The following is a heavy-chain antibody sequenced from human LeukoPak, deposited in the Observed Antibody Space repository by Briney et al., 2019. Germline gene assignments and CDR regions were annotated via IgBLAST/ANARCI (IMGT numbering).Heavy chain of an antibody. V-gene: IGHV3-30*04. CDR2: ISDDGSNK. D-gene: IGHD1-1*01. J-gene: IGHJ6*04. CDR1: GFTFSTYP. CDR3: ARPRLAYYYYAMDV. Sequence: GGSLRLSCAASGFTFSTYPMHWVRQAPGKGLEWVPVISDDGSNKYYADSVKGRFTISRDNSKNTLYLQMNSLRAEDTAVYYCARPRLAYYYYAMDVWGKGTTVTVSS.